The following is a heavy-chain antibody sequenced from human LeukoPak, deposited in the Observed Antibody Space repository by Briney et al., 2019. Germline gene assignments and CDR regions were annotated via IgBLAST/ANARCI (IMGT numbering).Heavy chain of an antibody. CDR3: AKDQDYYGSGSVFDY. D-gene: IGHD3-10*01. Sequence: GRSLRLSCAASGFTFSSYGMHWVRQAPGKGLEWVAVIWYDGSNKYYADSVKGRFTISRDNSKNTLYLQMNSLRAEDTAVYYCAKDQDYYGSGSVFDYWGQGTLVTVSS. CDR1: GFTFSSYG. CDR2: IWYDGSNK. V-gene: IGHV3-33*06. J-gene: IGHJ4*02.